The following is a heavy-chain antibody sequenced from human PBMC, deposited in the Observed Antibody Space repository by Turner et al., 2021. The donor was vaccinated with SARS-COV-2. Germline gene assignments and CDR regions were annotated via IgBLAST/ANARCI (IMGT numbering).Heavy chain of an antibody. D-gene: IGHD3-3*01. CDR2: LDPEDGET. Sequence: QVQLVQSGAEVKKPGASVKVSCKVSGDTLTELSMHWVRQAPGKGLEWMGGLDPEDGETIYAQKFQGRVTMTEDTSTDTAYMELSSLRSEDTAVYYCATLPSPHHDFWSGYYVFDPWGQGTLVTVSS. J-gene: IGHJ5*02. CDR1: GDTLTELS. CDR3: ATLPSPHHDFWSGYYVFDP. V-gene: IGHV1-24*01.